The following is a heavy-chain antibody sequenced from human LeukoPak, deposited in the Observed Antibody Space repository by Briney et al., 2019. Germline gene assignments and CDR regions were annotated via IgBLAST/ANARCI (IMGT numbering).Heavy chain of an antibody. Sequence: ASVKVSCKASGYTFTNYGINWVRQAPGQGLEWMGWISAFNGNTNYAQNFQGRVTITADESTSTAYMELSSLRSEDTAVYYCARSGSLYCSSTSCYGGGPFDYWGQGTLVTVSS. D-gene: IGHD2-2*01. CDR1: GYTFTNYG. J-gene: IGHJ4*02. V-gene: IGHV1-18*01. CDR3: ARSGSLYCSSTSCYGGGPFDY. CDR2: ISAFNGNT.